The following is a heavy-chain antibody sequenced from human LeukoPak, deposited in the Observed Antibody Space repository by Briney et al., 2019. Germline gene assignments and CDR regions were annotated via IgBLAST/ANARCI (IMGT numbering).Heavy chain of an antibody. J-gene: IGHJ5*02. Sequence: GGSLRLSCAASGFTFSSYSMNWVRQAPGKGLEWVSSISSSSSYIYYADSVKGRFTISRDNAKNSLYLQMNSLRAEDTAVYYCARSLEWLLDWFDPWGQGTLVTVS. CDR3: ARSLEWLLDWFDP. D-gene: IGHD3-3*01. CDR2: ISSSSSYI. CDR1: GFTFSSYS. V-gene: IGHV3-21*01.